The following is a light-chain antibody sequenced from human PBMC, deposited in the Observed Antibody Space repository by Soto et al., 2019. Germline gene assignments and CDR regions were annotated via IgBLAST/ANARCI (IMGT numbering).Light chain of an antibody. CDR1: SSNVGNNA. CDR3: AVWDDSLNGVV. Sequence: QSVLTQPPSLSEAPRQRVTISCSGSSSNVGNNAVNWYQQLPGKAPKLLIYYDDLLPSGVSDRFSGSKSGTSASLAISGLQSEDEADYYCAVWDDSLNGVVFGGGTKVTVL. J-gene: IGLJ2*01. V-gene: IGLV1-36*01. CDR2: YDD.